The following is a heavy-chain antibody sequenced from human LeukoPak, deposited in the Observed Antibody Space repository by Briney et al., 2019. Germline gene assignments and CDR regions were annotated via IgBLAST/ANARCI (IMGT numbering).Heavy chain of an antibody. V-gene: IGHV3-30-3*01. CDR2: ISYDGSIN. J-gene: IGHJ4*02. CDR1: GFTFNSYA. D-gene: IGHD2-15*01. CDR3: ARDRRYCSGGSCYFDYFFDY. Sequence: GGSLRLSCAASGFTFNSYAVHWVRQAPGKGLEWVAVISYDGSINFYAASVKGRFTISRDNSKNTLCLQMNSLRAEDTALYFCARDRRYCSGGSCYFDYFFDYWGQGTLVTVSS.